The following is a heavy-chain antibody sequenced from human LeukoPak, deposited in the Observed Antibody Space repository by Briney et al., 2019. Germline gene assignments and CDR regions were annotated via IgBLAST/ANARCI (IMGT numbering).Heavy chain of an antibody. CDR1: GGSISGYF. CDR2: IYSSGSN. V-gene: IGHV4-4*07. J-gene: IGHJ4*02. D-gene: IGHD5-12*01. Sequence: SETLSLTCTVSGGSISGYFWSWIRQPAGKGLEWIGRIYSSGSNNYNPSLKSRVTMSLDTSKNHLSLNLSSVTAADTAVYYCAREPTSGREPTSGRLLDYWGQGTLVTVSS. CDR3: AREPTSGREPTSGRLLDY.